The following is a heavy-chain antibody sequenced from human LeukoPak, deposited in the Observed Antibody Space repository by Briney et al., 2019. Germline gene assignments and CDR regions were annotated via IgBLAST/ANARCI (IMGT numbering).Heavy chain of an antibody. V-gene: IGHV1-2*02. D-gene: IGHD1-7*01. CDR2: INPNSGGT. CDR3: ARGELLRPVHPKNWFDP. Sequence: ASVKVSCKASGYTLTGYYVHWMRQSPGQGLEWMGWINPNSGGTNYAQKFQGRVTMTSDTSINTAYMELNRLTSDDTAVYYCARGELLRPVHPKNWFDPWGQGTLVTVSS. CDR1: GYTLTGYY. J-gene: IGHJ5*02.